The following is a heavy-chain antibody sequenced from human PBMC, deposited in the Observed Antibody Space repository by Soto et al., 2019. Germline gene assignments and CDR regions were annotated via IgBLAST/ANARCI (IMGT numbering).Heavy chain of an antibody. D-gene: IGHD1-26*01. CDR1: GFTFSSYA. V-gene: IGHV3-30-3*01. CDR3: ARDLAMVGVGATLDY. J-gene: IGHJ4*02. Sequence: QVQLVESGGGVVQPGRSLRLSCAASGFTFSSYAMHWVGQAPGKGLEWVAVISYDGSNKYYADSVKGRFTISRDNSKNTLYLQMNRLRAEDTAVYYCARDLAMVGVGATLDYWGQGTLVTVSS. CDR2: ISYDGSNK.